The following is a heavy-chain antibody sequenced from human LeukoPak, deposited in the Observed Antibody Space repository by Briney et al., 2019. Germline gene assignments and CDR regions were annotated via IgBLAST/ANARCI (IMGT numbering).Heavy chain of an antibody. V-gene: IGHV4-38-2*02. CDR3: ARDGTVVMPGVIEY. Sequence: SETLSLTCTVSGYSISSGYYWGWIRQPPGKGLEWIGSIYHSGSTYYNPSLKSRVTISVDTSKNQFSLKLSSVTAADTAVYYCARDGTVVMPGVIEYWGQGTLVTVSS. CDR1: GYSISSGYY. J-gene: IGHJ4*02. D-gene: IGHD4-23*01. CDR2: IYHSGST.